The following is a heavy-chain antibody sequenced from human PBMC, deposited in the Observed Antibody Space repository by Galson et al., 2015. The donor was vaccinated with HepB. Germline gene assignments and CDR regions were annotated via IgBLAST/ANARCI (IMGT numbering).Heavy chain of an antibody. CDR2: IIPIFGTA. J-gene: IGHJ4*02. CDR1: GGTFSSYA. D-gene: IGHD5-24*01. CDR3: ASAGGDGYNYGY. V-gene: IGHV1-69*13. Sequence: SVKVSCKASGGTFSSYAISWVRQAPGQGLEWMGGIIPIFGTANYAQKFQGRVTITADESTSTAYMELSSLRSEDTAVYYCASAGGDGYNYGYWGQGTLVTVSS.